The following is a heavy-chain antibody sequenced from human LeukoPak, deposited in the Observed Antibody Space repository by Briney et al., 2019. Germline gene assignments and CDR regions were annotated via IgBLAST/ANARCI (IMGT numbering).Heavy chain of an antibody. CDR3: ARSMTSSSSPYFDY. J-gene: IGHJ4*02. CDR1: GFPFSSYG. D-gene: IGHD6-6*01. V-gene: IGHV3-33*01. Sequence: PGTSLRLSCAASGFPFSSYGIHWVRQAPGKGLEWVAVAYTDGSNQYYADSVKGRFTISRDNAKNSLYLQMNSLRAEDTAVYYCARSMTSSSSPYFDYWGQGTLVTVSS. CDR2: AYTDGSNQ.